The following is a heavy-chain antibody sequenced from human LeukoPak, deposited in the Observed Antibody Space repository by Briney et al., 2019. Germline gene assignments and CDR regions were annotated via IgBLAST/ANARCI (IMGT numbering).Heavy chain of an antibody. CDR1: GFTFSSYS. V-gene: IGHV3-48*04. CDR3: ARELSGYFDWLFFFDY. Sequence: GGSLRLSCAASGFTFSSYSMNWVRQAPGKGLEWVSYISSSGSTIYYADSVKGRFTISRDNAKNSLYLQMNSLRAEDTAVYYCARELSGYFDWLFFFDYWGQGTLVTVSS. J-gene: IGHJ4*02. D-gene: IGHD3-9*01. CDR2: ISSSGSTI.